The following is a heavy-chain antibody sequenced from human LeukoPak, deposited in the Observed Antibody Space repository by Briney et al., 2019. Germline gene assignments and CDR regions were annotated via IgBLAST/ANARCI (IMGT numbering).Heavy chain of an antibody. CDR2: ISGSGGST. Sequence: PGGSLRLSCAASGFTFSSYAMSWVRQAPGKGLEWVSAISGSGGSTYYADSVKGRFTISRDNSKNTLYLQMNSLRAEDTAVYYCARSYDFWSGSPSRAWFDPWGQGTLVTVSS. V-gene: IGHV3-23*01. CDR1: GFTFSSYA. CDR3: ARSYDFWSGSPSRAWFDP. D-gene: IGHD3-3*01. J-gene: IGHJ5*02.